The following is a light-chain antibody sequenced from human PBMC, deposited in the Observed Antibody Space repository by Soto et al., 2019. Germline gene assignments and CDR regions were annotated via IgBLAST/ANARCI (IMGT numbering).Light chain of an antibody. CDR3: QQYGSSPFT. CDR2: GAS. V-gene: IGKV3-20*01. J-gene: IGKJ3*01. CDR1: QSVSSSY. Sequence: EIVLTQSPGTLSLSPGERATLSCRASQSVSSSYVAWYQQKPGQAPRLLIYGASSRDTGIPDRFSGSGSGTDFTLTISRMEPEDFAVYYCQQYGSSPFTFGPGTNVDIK.